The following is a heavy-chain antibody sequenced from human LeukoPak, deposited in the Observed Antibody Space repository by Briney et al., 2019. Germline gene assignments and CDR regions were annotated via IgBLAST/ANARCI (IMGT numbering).Heavy chain of an antibody. J-gene: IGHJ4*02. CDR1: GFSFSSYA. D-gene: IGHD2-15*01. CDR3: AKVMGARVVVAAPPFDY. Sequence: GGSRRLSCAASGFSFSSYAMSWVRQAPGKGLEWVSAISGSGGSTYYADSVKGRFTISSDNSKNTLYLQMNSLRAEDTAVYYCAKVMGARVVVAAPPFDYWGQGTLVTVSS. CDR2: ISGSGGST. V-gene: IGHV3-23*01.